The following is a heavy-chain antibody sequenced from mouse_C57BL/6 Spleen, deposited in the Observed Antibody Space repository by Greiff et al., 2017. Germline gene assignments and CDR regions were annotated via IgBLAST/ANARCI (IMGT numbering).Heavy chain of an antibody. D-gene: IGHD2-13*01. CDR3: AMMTLSYFDY. CDR2: IYPGDGDT. J-gene: IGHJ2*01. Sequence: VKLVESGPELVKPGASVKLSCKASGYAFSSSWMHWVKQRPGKGLEWIGRIYPGDGDTNYYGKFKGKATLTADKSSSTAYMQLSSLTSEDSAVYFCAMMTLSYFDYWGQGTTLTVSS. CDR1: GYAFSSSW. V-gene: IGHV1-82*01.